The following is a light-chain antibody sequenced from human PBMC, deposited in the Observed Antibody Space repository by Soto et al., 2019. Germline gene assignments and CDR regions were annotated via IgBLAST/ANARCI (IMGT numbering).Light chain of an antibody. CDR1: SSNIGAHYD. Sequence: QSVLTQPPSVSGVPGQRVSISYTGSSSNIGAHYDVHWYQQLPGTAPKLLIYGNSNRPSGVPDRFSGSKSGASASLAITGLQAEDEADYYCQSYDSSLSAYVFGAGTKVTVL. CDR3: QSYDSSLSAYV. J-gene: IGLJ1*01. CDR2: GNS. V-gene: IGLV1-40*01.